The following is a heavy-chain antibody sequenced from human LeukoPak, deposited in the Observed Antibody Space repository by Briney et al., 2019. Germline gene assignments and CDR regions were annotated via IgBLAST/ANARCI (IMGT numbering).Heavy chain of an antibody. CDR3: AREYFDS. J-gene: IGHJ4*02. Sequence: GGSLRLSCAASGFSYNNYDMNWVRQGPGRGPEWVSSISSSSTYIYYADSVKGRFTISRDNAKNSLYLQMNSLRAEDTAVYYCAREYFDSWGQGTLVTVSS. V-gene: IGHV3-21*01. CDR1: GFSYNNYD. CDR2: ISSSSTYI.